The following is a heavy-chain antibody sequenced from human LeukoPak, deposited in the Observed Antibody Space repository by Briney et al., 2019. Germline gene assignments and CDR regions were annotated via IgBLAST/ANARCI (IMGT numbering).Heavy chain of an antibody. CDR2: INHSGST. CDR3: ARHGSGYDHGVSYYYYYYMDV. D-gene: IGHD5-12*01. V-gene: IGHV4-34*01. J-gene: IGHJ6*03. Sequence: GSLRLSCAASEFSVGSNYMTWVRQPPGKGLEWIGEINHSGSTNYNPSLKSRVTISVDTSKNQFSLKLSSVTAADTAVYYCARHGSGYDHGVSYYYYYYMDVWGKGTTVTISS. CDR1: EFSVGSNY.